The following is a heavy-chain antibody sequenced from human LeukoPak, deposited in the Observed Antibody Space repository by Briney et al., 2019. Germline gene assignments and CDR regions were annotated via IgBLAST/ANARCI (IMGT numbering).Heavy chain of an antibody. CDR2: IYPGDSDT. J-gene: IGHJ4*02. D-gene: IGHD6-19*01. CDR3: ARQHTSGAGPFDY. V-gene: IGHV5-51*01. Sequence: GDSLKISCKGSGYSFTSYWIGWVRQMPGKGLEWMGIIYPGDSDTRYSPSFQGQVTISADKSIGTAYLHWSSLKASDTAMYYCARQHTSGAGPFDYWGQGTLVTVSS. CDR1: GYSFTSYW.